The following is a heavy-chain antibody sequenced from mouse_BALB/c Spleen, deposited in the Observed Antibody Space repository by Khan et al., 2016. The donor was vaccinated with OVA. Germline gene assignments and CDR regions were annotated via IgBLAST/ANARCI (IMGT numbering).Heavy chain of an antibody. CDR3: ARIFRGTTDYAMDY. Sequence: QVRLQQSGPGLVQPSQSLSITCTVSGFSLTSYGVHWVRQSPGKGLEWLGVIWSGGSTDYNAAFISRLSISKDNSKSQVFFKMNSLQANDTAKYYCARIFRGTTDYAMDYWGQGTSVTVSS. V-gene: IGHV2-2*02. CDR1: GFSLTSYG. J-gene: IGHJ4*01. CDR2: IWSGGST. D-gene: IGHD2-14*01.